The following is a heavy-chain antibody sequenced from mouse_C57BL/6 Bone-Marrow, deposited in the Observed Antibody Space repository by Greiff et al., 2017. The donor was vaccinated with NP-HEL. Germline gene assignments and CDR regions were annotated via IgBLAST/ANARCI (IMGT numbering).Heavy chain of an antibody. CDR1: GYTFTDYY. Sequence: VQLQQSGAALVRPGDSVQLSCKASGYTFTDYYINWVKQRPGQGLAWIARIYPGSGNTYYNEKFKGKATLTAEKSSSTAYMQLSSLTSEDSAVYFCAREGFAWFAYWGQGTLVTVSA. CDR2: IYPGSGNT. V-gene: IGHV1-76*01. J-gene: IGHJ3*01. CDR3: AREGFAWFAY.